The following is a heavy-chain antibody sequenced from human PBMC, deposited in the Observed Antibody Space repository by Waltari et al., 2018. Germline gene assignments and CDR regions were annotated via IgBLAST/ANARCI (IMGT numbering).Heavy chain of an antibody. Sequence: QVQLQESGPGLVKPSETLSLTCTVSGGSISSYYWSWIRQPPGKGLEWIGYIYYSGSTNYNPSPKSRVTISVDTSKNQFSLKLSSVTAADTAVYYCARVPSTGYYDFWSGYYTQYGMDVWGQGTTVTVSS. CDR1: GGSISSYY. CDR3: ARVPSTGYYDFWSGYYTQYGMDV. CDR2: IYYSGST. D-gene: IGHD3-3*01. J-gene: IGHJ6*02. V-gene: IGHV4-59*01.